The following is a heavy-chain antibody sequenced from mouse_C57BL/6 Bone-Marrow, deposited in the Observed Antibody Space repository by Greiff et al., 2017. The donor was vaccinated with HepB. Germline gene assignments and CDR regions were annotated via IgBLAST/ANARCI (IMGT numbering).Heavy chain of an antibody. CDR3: ARHEEPSDGYQDDFDY. CDR1: GYTFTEYT. CDR2: YYPGSGSI. D-gene: IGHD2-3*01. V-gene: IGHV1-62-2*01. J-gene: IGHJ2*01. Sequence: QVQLQQSGAELVKPGASVKLSCKASGYTFTEYTIHWVKQRSGQGLEWIGWYYPGSGSIKYNEKFKDKATLTADKSSSTVYMELSSLTSEDSAVYDCARHEEPSDGYQDDFDYWGQGTTLTVSS.